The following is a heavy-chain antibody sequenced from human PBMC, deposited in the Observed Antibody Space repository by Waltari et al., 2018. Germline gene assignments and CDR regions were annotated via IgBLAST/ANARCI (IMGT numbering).Heavy chain of an antibody. J-gene: IGHJ5*02. D-gene: IGHD1-26*01. CDR3: ARGHGRFGGSYSYNWFDP. CDR2: INAGNGNT. Sequence: QVQLVQSGAEVKKPGASVKVSCKASGYTFTSYAMHWVRQAPGQRLEWMGWINAGNGNTKYSQKFQGRVTITRDTSASTAYMELSSLRSEDTAVYYCARGHGRFGGSYSYNWFDPWGQGTLVTVSS. V-gene: IGHV1-3*01. CDR1: GYTFTSYA.